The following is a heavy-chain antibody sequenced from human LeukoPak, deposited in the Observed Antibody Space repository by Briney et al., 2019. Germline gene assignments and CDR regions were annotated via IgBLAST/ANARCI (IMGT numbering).Heavy chain of an antibody. CDR1: GGSISSETYY. Sequence: SETLSLTCTVSGGSISSETYYWTWVRQPAGKGLEWIGRIYSSGCTSYNPSLKSRVTISVDTSKNQFSLELNSVTASDTAVYYCARGGRGFDPWGQGTLVTVSS. CDR2: IYSSGCT. J-gene: IGHJ5*02. V-gene: IGHV4-61*02. CDR3: ARGGRGFDP.